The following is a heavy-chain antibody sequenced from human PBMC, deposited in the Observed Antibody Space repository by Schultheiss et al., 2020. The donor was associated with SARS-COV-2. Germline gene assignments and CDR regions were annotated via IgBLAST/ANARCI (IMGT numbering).Heavy chain of an antibody. CDR1: GGTFSSYA. J-gene: IGHJ3*02. Sequence: SVKVSCKASGGTFSSYAISWVRQAPGQGLEWMGGIIPIFGTANYAQKFQGRVTMTTDTSTSTAYMELRSLRSDDTAVYYCARERIVGATIGAFDIWGQGTMVTVSS. V-gene: IGHV1-69*05. D-gene: IGHD1-26*01. CDR3: ARERIVGATIGAFDI. CDR2: IIPIFGTA.